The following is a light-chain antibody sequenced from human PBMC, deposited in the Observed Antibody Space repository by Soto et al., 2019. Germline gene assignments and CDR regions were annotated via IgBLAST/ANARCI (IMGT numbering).Light chain of an antibody. V-gene: IGKV3-20*01. Sequence: EIVLTQSPGTLSLSAGERATLSCRASQSVSSSYFAWYQQKPGQAPRLLMYGASSRASGIPDRFSGSASGTDFTLTISRLEPEDFAVYYCQQYASSPWTFGQGTKVEIK. CDR1: QSVSSSY. CDR3: QQYASSPWT. CDR2: GAS. J-gene: IGKJ1*01.